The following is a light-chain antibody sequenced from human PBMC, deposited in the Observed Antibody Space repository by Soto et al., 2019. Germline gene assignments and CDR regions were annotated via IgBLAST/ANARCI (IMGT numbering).Light chain of an antibody. CDR2: GTS. CDR3: QQYGNSPQT. CDR1: QSVSSSY. Sequence: EIVLTQSPGTLSLSPGERATLSCRASQSVSSSYLAWYQQKPGQAPSLLLFGTSNRATGIPDRFSGSGSGTDFTLTISRLEPEDFAVYYCQQYGNSPQTFGQGTKLEIK. V-gene: IGKV3-20*01. J-gene: IGKJ2*01.